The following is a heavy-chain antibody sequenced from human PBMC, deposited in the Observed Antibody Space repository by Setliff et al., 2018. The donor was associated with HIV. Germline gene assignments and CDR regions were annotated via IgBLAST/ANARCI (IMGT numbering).Heavy chain of an antibody. Sequence: GESLKLSCKCSGYSFTSYWIGWVRQMPGKGLECMGIIFPGDSDTRYSPSFQGQVTISADTSRYTAYLQWSALKASDTAMYYCARHTIDISLLVVQDPGPFDVWGRGTMVTVSS. CDR3: ARHTIDISLLVVQDPGPFDV. CDR1: GYSFTSYW. CDR2: IFPGDSDT. J-gene: IGHJ3*01. D-gene: IGHD3-10*01. V-gene: IGHV5-51*01.